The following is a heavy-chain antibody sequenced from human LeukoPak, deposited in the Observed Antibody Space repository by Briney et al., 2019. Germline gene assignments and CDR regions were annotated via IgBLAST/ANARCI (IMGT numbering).Heavy chain of an antibody. Sequence: GASVKVSCKASGGTFSSYAISWVRQAPGQGLEWMGRIIPILGIANYAQKFQGRVTITADKSTSTAYMELSSLRSEDTAVYYCARLLNYYDSSGYYYDDYWGQGTLVTVSS. CDR1: GGTFSSYA. CDR2: IIPILGIA. CDR3: ARLLNYYDSSGYYYDDY. V-gene: IGHV1-69*04. J-gene: IGHJ4*02. D-gene: IGHD3-22*01.